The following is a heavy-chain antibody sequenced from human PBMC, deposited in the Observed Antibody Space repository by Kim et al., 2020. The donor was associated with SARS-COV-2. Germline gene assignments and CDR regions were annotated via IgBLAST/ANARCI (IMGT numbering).Heavy chain of an antibody. Sequence: GESLKISCKGSGYSFTSYWISWVRQMPGKGLEWMGRIDPSDSYTNYSPSFHGHVTISADKSISTAYLQWSSLKASDTAMYYCAGFGDFWSGYHNYFDYWGQVTLVTVSS. D-gene: IGHD3-3*01. CDR1: GYSFTSYW. CDR2: IDPSDSYT. V-gene: IGHV5-10-1*01. J-gene: IGHJ4*02. CDR3: AGFGDFWSGYHNYFDY.